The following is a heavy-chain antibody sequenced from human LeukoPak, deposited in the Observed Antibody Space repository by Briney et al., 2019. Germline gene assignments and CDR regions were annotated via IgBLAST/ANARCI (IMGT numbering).Heavy chain of an antibody. CDR3: ARDKPLVVAVAFDY. CDR1: GFTFSSYE. J-gene: IGHJ4*02. Sequence: PGGSLRLSCAASGFTFSSYEMNWVRQAPGKGLEWVSYISSSGSTIYYADSVKGRFTISRDNAKNSLYLQMNSLRAEDTAVYYCARDKPLVVAVAFDYWGPGTLVTVSS. CDR2: ISSSGSTI. V-gene: IGHV3-48*03. D-gene: IGHD6-19*01.